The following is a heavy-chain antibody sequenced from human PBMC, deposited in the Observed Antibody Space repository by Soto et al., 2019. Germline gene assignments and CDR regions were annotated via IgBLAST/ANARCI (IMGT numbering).Heavy chain of an antibody. Sequence: GGSLRLSCAASGFTFSNAWMSWVRQAPGKGLEWVGRIRSKTDGGTTDYAAPVKGRFTISRDDSKNTLYLQMNSLKTDDAVVYYCHTGDFSSSPYYYYGMDVWGQGTTVTVSS. D-gene: IGHD6-6*01. CDR2: IRSKTDGGTT. J-gene: IGHJ6*02. V-gene: IGHV3-15*01. CDR1: GFTFSNAW. CDR3: HTGDFSSSPYYYYGMDV.